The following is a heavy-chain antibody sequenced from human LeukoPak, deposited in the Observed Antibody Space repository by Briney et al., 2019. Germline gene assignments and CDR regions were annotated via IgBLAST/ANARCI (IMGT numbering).Heavy chain of an antibody. D-gene: IGHD1-26*01. CDR3: ARDRRGQRVGATYSGRNYHYYMDV. Sequence: SVKVSCKASGGTFSSYAISWVRQAPGQGLEWMGRIIPIFGTANYAQKFQGRVTITTDESTSTAYMELSSLRSEDTAVYYCARDRRGQRVGATYSGRNYHYYMDVWGKGTTVTVSS. V-gene: IGHV1-69*05. CDR1: GGTFSSYA. J-gene: IGHJ6*03. CDR2: IIPIFGTA.